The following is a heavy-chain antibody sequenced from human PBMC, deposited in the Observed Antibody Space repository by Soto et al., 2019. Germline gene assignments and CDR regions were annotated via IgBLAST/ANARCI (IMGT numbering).Heavy chain of an antibody. D-gene: IGHD3-9*01. J-gene: IGHJ6*02. Sequence: KPSETLSLTCAVSGYSISSGYYWGWIRQPPGKGLEWIGSIYHSGSTYYNPSLKSRVTISVDTSKNQFSLKLSSVTAADTAVYYCARAQPPYYDILTGYYTPYYYGMDVWGQGTTVTVSS. CDR3: ARAQPPYYDILTGYYTPYYYGMDV. V-gene: IGHV4-38-2*01. CDR1: GYSISSGYY. CDR2: IYHSGST.